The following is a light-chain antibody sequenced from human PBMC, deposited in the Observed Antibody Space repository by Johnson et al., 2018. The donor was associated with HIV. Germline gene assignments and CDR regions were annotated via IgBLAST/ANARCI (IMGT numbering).Light chain of an antibody. J-gene: IGLJ1*01. CDR1: SSNIGNNY. CDR2: ENN. CDR3: GTWDSDVSAYV. Sequence: QPVLTQPPSVSAAPGQKVTISCSGSSSNIGNNYVSWYQQLPGTAPKLLIYENNKRPSWISGRFYGSKSDTSGILGIPGLQRGDEADYYCGTWDSDVSAYVFGTGTKVTVL. V-gene: IGLV1-51*02.